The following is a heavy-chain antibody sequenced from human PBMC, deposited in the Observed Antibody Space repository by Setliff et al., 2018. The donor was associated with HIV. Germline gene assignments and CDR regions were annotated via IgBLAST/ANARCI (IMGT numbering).Heavy chain of an antibody. CDR2: IWNDGSKK. J-gene: IGHJ6*02. D-gene: IGHD5-12*01. CDR1: GFTFSNYG. Sequence: GGSLRLSCAASGFTFSNYGMHWVRQAPGKGLEWVALIWNDGSKKYYVDSVKGRFTISRDNSKNTMYLQMNSLRAEDTAVYYCAKDRSDLAASIIYYDYLGFDVWGQGTTVTVSS. CDR3: AKDRSDLAASIIYYDYLGFDV. V-gene: IGHV3-33*06.